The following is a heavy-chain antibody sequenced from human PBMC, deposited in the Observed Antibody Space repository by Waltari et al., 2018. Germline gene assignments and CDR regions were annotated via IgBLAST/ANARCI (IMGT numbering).Heavy chain of an antibody. D-gene: IGHD6-6*01. CDR3: ARSVAARRINWFDP. CDR1: AGSISSTTDS. Sequence: QLQLQESGPGLLRPAETLSLTCTAAAGSISSTTDSWGWIRQPPGKGLEWIGSIHHTGSIYYNPSLKTRVTISADTSRQHLSLKLRSVTAADTALYYYARSVAARRINWFDPWGQGTLVTVSS. CDR2: IHHTGSI. V-gene: IGHV4-39*02. J-gene: IGHJ5*02.